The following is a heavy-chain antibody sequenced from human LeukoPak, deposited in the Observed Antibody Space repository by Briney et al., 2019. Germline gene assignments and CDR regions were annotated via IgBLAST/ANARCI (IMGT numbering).Heavy chain of an antibody. J-gene: IGHJ4*02. D-gene: IGHD6-13*01. V-gene: IGHV3-48*04. CDR3: ARDPYHLAAAGSLDY. Sequence: HPGGSLRLSCAASGFTFSNYWMNWVRQAPGKGLEWVSYISSSSSTIYYADSVKGRFTISRDNAKNSLYLQMNSLRAEDTAVYYCARDPYHLAAAGSLDYWGQGTLVTVSS. CDR2: ISSSSSTI. CDR1: GFTFSNYW.